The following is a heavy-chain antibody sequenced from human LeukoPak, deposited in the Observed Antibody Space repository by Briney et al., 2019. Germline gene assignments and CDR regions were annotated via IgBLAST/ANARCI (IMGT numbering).Heavy chain of an antibody. CDR1: GFTFSSYG. CDR3: ARAGGVPFDY. V-gene: IGHV3-30*03. Sequence: GRSLRLSCAASGFTFSSYGMHWVRQAPGKGLEWVAVISYDGSNKYYADSVKGRFTISRDNSKNTLYLQMNSLRAEDTAVYYCARAGGVPFDYWGQGTLVTVSS. D-gene: IGHD3-10*01. CDR2: ISYDGSNK. J-gene: IGHJ4*02.